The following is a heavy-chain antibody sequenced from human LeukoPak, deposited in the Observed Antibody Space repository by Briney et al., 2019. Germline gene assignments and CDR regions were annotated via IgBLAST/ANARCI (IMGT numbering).Heavy chain of an antibody. CDR3: ARHGTFGSGHMYWFDP. V-gene: IGHV4-39*01. CDR2: VYYSGNT. J-gene: IGHJ5*02. D-gene: IGHD2/OR15-2a*01. Sequence: PSETLSLTCTVSGDSISSSSYYWGWIRQPPGKGLEWIGSVYYSGNTYYNPSLESRVTISVDTSKNQFSLKLTSVTAADTALYYCARHGTFGSGHMYWFDPWGQGTLVTVSS. CDR1: GDSISSSSYY.